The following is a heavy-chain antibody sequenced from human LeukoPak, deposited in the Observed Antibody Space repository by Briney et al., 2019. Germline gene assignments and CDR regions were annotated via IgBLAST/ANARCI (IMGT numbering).Heavy chain of an antibody. D-gene: IGHD1-26*01. Sequence: GGSLRLSCAASGFTLSDYYIRWIRPAPRKGVERVSYISSSGSTIYYADSVKGRFTISRDNAKNSLYLQMNSLRAEDTAVYYCARVRVGATTDFDYWGQGTLVTVSS. CDR2: ISSSGSTI. J-gene: IGHJ4*02. CDR3: ARVRVGATTDFDY. CDR1: GFTLSDYY. V-gene: IGHV3-11*04.